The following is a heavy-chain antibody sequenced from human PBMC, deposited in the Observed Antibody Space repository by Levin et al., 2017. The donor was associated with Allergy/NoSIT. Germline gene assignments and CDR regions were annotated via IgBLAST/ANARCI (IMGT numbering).Heavy chain of an antibody. CDR2: LLFLFGLP. CDR1: GFTFTSYA. J-gene: IGHJ4*02. D-gene: IGHD3-10*01. Sequence: SLRLSCAASGFTFTSYAMSWVRQAPGTGLDWVSSLLFLFGLPSSSSSLKGRFTISRDNSKNTLYLQMNSLRAEDTAVYYCARGFSMVQGVIIYYWGQGTLVTVSS. CDR3: ARGFSMVQGVIIYY. V-gene: IGHV3-23*01.